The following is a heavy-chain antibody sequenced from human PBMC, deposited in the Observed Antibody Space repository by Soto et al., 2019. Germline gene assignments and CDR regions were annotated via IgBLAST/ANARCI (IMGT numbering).Heavy chain of an antibody. Sequence: SETLSLTCTVSGGSISSGGYYWSWIRQHPGRGRGWIGYIYYSGSTYYNPSLKSRVTISVDTSKNQFSLKLSSVTAADTAVYYCARTLSRPDILTGYYNPNWFDPWGQGTLVTVSS. CDR1: GGSISSGGYY. CDR3: ARTLSRPDILTGYYNPNWFDP. J-gene: IGHJ5*02. CDR2: IYYSGST. D-gene: IGHD3-9*01. V-gene: IGHV4-31*03.